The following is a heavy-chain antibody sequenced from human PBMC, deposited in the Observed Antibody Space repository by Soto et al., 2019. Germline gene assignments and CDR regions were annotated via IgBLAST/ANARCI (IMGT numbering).Heavy chain of an antibody. V-gene: IGHV4-31*01. CDR3: ARGSSGLNYYYYYGMDV. Sequence: SETLSLTCTVSGGSISSGGYYWSWIRQHPGKGLEWIGYIYYSGSTYYNPSLKSQVTISVDTSKNQFSLKLSSVTAADTSVYYCARGSSGLNYYYYYGMDVWGQGTTVTVSS. CDR2: IYYSGST. D-gene: IGHD3-22*01. CDR1: GGSISSGGYY. J-gene: IGHJ6*02.